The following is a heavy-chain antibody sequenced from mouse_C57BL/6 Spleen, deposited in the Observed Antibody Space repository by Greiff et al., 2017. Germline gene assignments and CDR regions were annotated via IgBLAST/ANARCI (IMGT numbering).Heavy chain of an antibody. D-gene: IGHD2-5*01. CDR2: ISDGGSYT. CDR1: GFTFSSYA. V-gene: IGHV5-4*01. CDR3: ARDKDYSNYGYFDV. J-gene: IGHJ1*03. Sequence: EVKLVESGGGLVKPGGSLKLSCAASGFTFSSYAMSWVRQTPEKRLEWVATISDGGSYTYYPDNVKGRFTISRDNAKNNLYLQMSHLKSEDTAMYYCARDKDYSNYGYFDVWGTGTTVTVSS.